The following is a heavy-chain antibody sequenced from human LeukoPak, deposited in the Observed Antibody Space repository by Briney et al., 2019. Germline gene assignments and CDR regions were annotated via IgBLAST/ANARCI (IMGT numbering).Heavy chain of an antibody. J-gene: IGHJ4*02. V-gene: IGHV1-18*01. Sequence: ASVKVSCKTSGYTFTSYGISWVRQAPGQGLEWMGWISAYNGNTHSAQKIQGRVTMTTDTSTSTAYMELRSLRSEDTAVYYCARGFPPRRQYDSSGYYSYYFDYWGQGTLVTVSS. CDR1: GYTFTSYG. D-gene: IGHD3-22*01. CDR2: ISAYNGNT. CDR3: ARGFPPRRQYDSSGYYSYYFDY.